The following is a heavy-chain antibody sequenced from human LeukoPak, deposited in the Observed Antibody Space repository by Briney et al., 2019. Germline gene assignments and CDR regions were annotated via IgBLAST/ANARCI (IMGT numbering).Heavy chain of an antibody. CDR1: GFTFSNAW. V-gene: IGHV3-15*01. J-gene: IGHJ4*02. Sequence: PGGSLRLSCAASGFTFSNAWMSRVRQAPGKGLEWVGRIKSKTDGGTTDYAAPVKGRFTISRDDSKNTLYLQMNSLRTEDTAVYYCTSQTTDFWSGYYTGRGVDYWGQGTLVTVSS. D-gene: IGHD3-3*01. CDR2: IKSKTDGGTT. CDR3: TSQTTDFWSGYYTGRGVDY.